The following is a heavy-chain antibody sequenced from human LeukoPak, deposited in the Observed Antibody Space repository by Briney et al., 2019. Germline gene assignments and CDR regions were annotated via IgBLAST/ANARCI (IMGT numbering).Heavy chain of an antibody. CDR1: GGSISSSSYY. J-gene: IGHJ4*02. V-gene: IGHV4-39*07. CDR3: ARRAPPGPYYYDSSGYYYYFDY. CDR2: IYYSGST. Sequence: SETLSLTCTVSGGSISSSSYYWGWIRQPPGKGLEWIGSIYYSGSTNYNPSLKSRVTISVDTSKNQFSLKLSSVTAADTAVYYCARRAPPGPYYYDSSGYYYYFDYWGQGTLVTVSS. D-gene: IGHD3-22*01.